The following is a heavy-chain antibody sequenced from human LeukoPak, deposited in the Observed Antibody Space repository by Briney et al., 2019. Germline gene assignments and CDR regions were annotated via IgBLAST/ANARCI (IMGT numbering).Heavy chain of an antibody. CDR2: ISGYGDSK. CDR3: DKARSDMFSLSWFDY. V-gene: IGHV3-23*01. J-gene: IGHJ4*02. CDR1: GFTFANYA. Sequence: PGGSLRISCAASGFTFANYATSWVRQAPGKGLEWVSGISGYGDSKYYAASVNGRFTISRDHSKNTLYLQMNSLGAEDTAVYYCDKARSDMFSLSWFDYWRQGTLLSVSS. D-gene: IGHD3-10*02.